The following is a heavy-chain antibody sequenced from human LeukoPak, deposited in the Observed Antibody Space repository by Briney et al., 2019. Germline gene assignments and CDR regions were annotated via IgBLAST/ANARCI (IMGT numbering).Heavy chain of an antibody. CDR3: AKDLILGYSYGPGIIDH. CDR2: IIPILGIA. J-gene: IGHJ4*02. Sequence: ASVKVSCKASGGTFSSYAISWVRQAPGQGLEWMGRIIPILGIANYAQKFQGRVTITADKSASTAYMELSSLRSEDTAVYFCAKDLILGYSYGPGIIDHWGQGTLLTVSS. V-gene: IGHV1-69*04. CDR1: GGTFSSYA. D-gene: IGHD5-18*01.